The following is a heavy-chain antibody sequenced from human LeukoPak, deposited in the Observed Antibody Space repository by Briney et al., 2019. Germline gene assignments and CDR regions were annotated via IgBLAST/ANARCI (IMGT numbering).Heavy chain of an antibody. CDR2: IYTGWTT. Sequence: SETLSLTCTVSGTTISAFYWAWIRQSPGKGLEWIGYIYTGWTTNYNPSLYSRVTISVDTSKNQIFLKLRSVTAADTAVYFCARQFNDNGDYLGWFDPCGQGTLVTVSP. D-gene: IGHD4-17*01. CDR3: ARQFNDNGDYLGWFDP. J-gene: IGHJ5*02. CDR1: GTTISAFY. V-gene: IGHV4-4*09.